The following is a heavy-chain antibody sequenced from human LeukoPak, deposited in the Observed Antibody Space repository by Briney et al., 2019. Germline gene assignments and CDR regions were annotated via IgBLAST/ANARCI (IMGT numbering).Heavy chain of an antibody. V-gene: IGHV4-59*01. CDR1: GGSISSFY. CDR3: ASYMTTVTTQGWFDP. J-gene: IGHJ5*02. D-gene: IGHD4-17*01. Sequence: SGTLSLTCTVSGGSISSFYWNWIRLPPGKGLELIGYIYYSGTTNYNPSLKSRVTISVDTSKNQFSLKLSSVTAADTAVYYCASYMTTVTTQGWFDPWGQGTLVTVSS. CDR2: IYYSGTT.